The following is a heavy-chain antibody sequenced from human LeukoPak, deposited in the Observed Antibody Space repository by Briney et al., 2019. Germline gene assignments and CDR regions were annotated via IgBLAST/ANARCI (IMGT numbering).Heavy chain of an antibody. CDR2: IYPDDSDT. V-gene: IGHV5-51*01. CDR3: ARLYSASGNGWFDP. Sequence: GESLKISCTGSGYTFTNYWIAWVRQMPGKGLEWMGIIYPDDSDTRYNPSFQGQVTISADKSINTAYLQWSSLKASDTAMYYCARLYSASGNGWFDPWGQGTLVTVSS. J-gene: IGHJ5*02. CDR1: GYTFTNYW. D-gene: IGHD6-13*01.